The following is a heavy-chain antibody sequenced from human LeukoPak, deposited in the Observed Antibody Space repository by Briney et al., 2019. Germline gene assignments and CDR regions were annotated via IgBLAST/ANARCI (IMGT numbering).Heavy chain of an antibody. D-gene: IGHD1-26*01. CDR1: SGSFSGYY. V-gene: IGHV4-34*01. Sequence: SETLSLTCAVYSGSFSGYYWSWIRQPPGKGLEWIGEINHSGSTNYNPSLKSRVTISVDTSKNQFSLKLSSVTAADTAVYYCARGAGSYSLYYYYYYYMDVWGKGTTVTVSS. J-gene: IGHJ6*03. CDR3: ARGAGSYSLYYYYYYYMDV. CDR2: INHSGST.